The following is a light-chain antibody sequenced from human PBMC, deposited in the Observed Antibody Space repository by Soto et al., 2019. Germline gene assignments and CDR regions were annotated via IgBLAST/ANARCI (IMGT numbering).Light chain of an antibody. CDR3: QQLNNYPPLT. CDR1: QGISTY. Sequence: DFQLTQSPSFLSASVGDRVTITCRARQGISTYLAWYQQKPGKAPKLLIYTASTLQSGVPSRFSGSGSGTEFTLTISSLQPEDFATYYCQQLNNYPPLTFGGGTKVEIK. J-gene: IGKJ4*01. CDR2: TAS. V-gene: IGKV1-9*01.